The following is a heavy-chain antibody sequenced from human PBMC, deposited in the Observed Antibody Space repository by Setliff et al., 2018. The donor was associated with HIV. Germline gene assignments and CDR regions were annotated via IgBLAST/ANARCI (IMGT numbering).Heavy chain of an antibody. CDR2: IYYSGNT. V-gene: IGHV4-59*08. CDR1: GASIRGHY. J-gene: IGHJ3*02. D-gene: IGHD3-22*01. Sequence: SETLSLTCSVSGASIRGHYWSWIRQSPGKGLEWIGNIYYSGNTNYNPSFKSRVTIPVDTSKNQFSLRVNSVTAADTAVYYCARSLVPSGYYYGRHAFDIWGQGTKVTV. CDR3: ARSLVPSGYYYGRHAFDI.